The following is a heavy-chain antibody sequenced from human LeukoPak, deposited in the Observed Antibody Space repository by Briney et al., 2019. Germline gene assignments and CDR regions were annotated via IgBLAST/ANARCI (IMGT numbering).Heavy chain of an antibody. V-gene: IGHV3-7*01. CDR1: GFTFSSYW. CDR2: IKEDGSEK. J-gene: IGHJ1*01. D-gene: IGHD3-3*01. Sequence: GGSLRLSCAASGFTFSSYWLSWVRQAPGKGLEWVANIKEDGSEKYYVDSLKGRFTVSRDNAKNALYLQINGPRVGDTAVYYCARDYLKRYDFWSGATSAEYFQHWGQGTLVTVSS. CDR3: ARDYLKRYDFWSGATSAEYFQH.